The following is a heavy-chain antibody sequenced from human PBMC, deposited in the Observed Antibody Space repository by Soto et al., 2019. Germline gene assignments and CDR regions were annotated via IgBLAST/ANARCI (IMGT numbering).Heavy chain of an antibody. Sequence: PSETLSLTCTVSGGSISSGDYYWSWIRQPPGKGLEWIAYIHNSVSTHYNPSLKSRVTISVDTSKNQFSLKLSSVTAADTALYYCARSRYSGSYFFAYWGQGILVTSPQ. V-gene: IGHV4-30-4*01. CDR1: GGSISSGDYY. D-gene: IGHD1-26*01. CDR3: ARSRYSGSYFFAY. CDR2: IHNSVST. J-gene: IGHJ4*02.